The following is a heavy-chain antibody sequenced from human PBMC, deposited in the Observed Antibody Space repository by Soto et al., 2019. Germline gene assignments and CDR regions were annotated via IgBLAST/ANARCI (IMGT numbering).Heavy chain of an antibody. CDR1: GGSLRSYY. V-gene: IGHV4-59*01. J-gene: IGHJ6*02. Sequence: SETLSVTCTVSGGSLRSYYWSWIRQDPGKGLEWIGYLYNSGSTVYNPSLKSRVTISVDTSKNQFSLKLNSVTAADTAVYYCARDLWGYCGTDCYPLDVRGQGTTVTVSS. CDR3: ARDLWGYCGTDCYPLDV. CDR2: LYNSGST. D-gene: IGHD2-21*02.